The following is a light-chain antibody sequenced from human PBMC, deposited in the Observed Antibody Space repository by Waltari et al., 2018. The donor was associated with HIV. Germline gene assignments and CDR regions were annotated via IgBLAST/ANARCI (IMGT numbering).Light chain of an antibody. V-gene: IGLV2-11*01. CDR3: CSSAGRYTFV. Sequence: QPPLTQSRPVSGSPGQSITISCTGTRNAVAAYNHVPWYQQHPGRAPKLLIFDLNRRPSGVPDRFSGSESGNTASRTISGLQAEEEADDYCCSSAGRYTFVFGTGTKVTVL. CDR1: RNAVAAYNH. J-gene: IGLJ1*01. CDR2: DLN.